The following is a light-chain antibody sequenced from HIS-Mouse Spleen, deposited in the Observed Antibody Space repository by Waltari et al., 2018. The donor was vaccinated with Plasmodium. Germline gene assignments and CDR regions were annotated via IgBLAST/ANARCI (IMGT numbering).Light chain of an antibody. CDR3: QQYYSYPLT. CDR1: QGISSY. V-gene: IGKV1-8*01. CDR2: AAS. Sequence: AIRMTQSPSSLSASTGDTVTIPCRASQGISSYLAWYQQKPGKAPKLLMYAASTLQSGVPSRFSGSGSGTDFTLTISCLQSEDFATYYCQQYYSYPLTFGGGTKVEIK. J-gene: IGKJ4*01.